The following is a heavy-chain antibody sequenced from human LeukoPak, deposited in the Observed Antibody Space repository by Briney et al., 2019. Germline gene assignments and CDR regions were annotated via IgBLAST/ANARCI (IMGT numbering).Heavy chain of an antibody. V-gene: IGHV4-34*01. D-gene: IGHD2-2*01. CDR2: INRGGST. CDR1: GGSLSGYY. J-gene: IGHJ4*02. CDR3: ARAGYCRSTSCYVPLDY. Sequence: SETLSLTCAVYGGSLSGYYWSWIRQSPGKGLEWIGEINRGGSTNYNPSLKSRVTISVDTSKNQFSLKLSSVTAADTAVYYCARAGYCRSTSCYVPLDYWGQGTLVTVSS.